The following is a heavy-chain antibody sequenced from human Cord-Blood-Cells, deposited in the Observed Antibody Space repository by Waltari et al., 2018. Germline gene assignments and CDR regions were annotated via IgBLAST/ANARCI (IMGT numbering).Heavy chain of an antibody. Sequence: QVQLQQWGAGLLKPSETLSLTCAVYGGSFSGYYWSWIRQPPGKGLEWIGEINHSGSTNYNPSLKSRVTISVDTSKNQFSQKLSSVTAADTAVYYCAMISGWYFDYWGQGTLVTVSS. J-gene: IGHJ4*02. CDR3: AMISGWYFDY. D-gene: IGHD6-19*01. CDR1: GGSFSGYY. CDR2: INHSGST. V-gene: IGHV4-34*01.